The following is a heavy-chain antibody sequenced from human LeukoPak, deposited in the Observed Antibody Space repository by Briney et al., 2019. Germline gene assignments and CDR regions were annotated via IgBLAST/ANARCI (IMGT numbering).Heavy chain of an antibody. D-gene: IGHD3-3*01. V-gene: IGHV3-53*01. CDR3: ASPSYYDFWSGYHNYGMDV. CDR1: GFTVSSNY. CDR2: IYSGGST. Sequence: GGCLRLTRAASGFTVSSNYMSWVRQAPGKGLEWVSVIYSGGSTYYADSVKGRFTIFRDNSKNTLYLQMNSLRAEDTAVYYCASPSYYDFWSGYHNYGMDVWGQGTTVTVSS. J-gene: IGHJ6*02.